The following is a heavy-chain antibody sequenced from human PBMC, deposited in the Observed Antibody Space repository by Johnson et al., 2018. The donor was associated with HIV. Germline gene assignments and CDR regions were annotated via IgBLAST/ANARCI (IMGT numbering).Heavy chain of an antibody. CDR1: GFTFSSYA. D-gene: IGHD1-26*01. CDR2: ISGNGGST. J-gene: IGHJ3*02. V-gene: IGHV3-23*04. CDR3: ARDRKYGVGATRDDAFDI. Sequence: VQLVESGGGLVQPGGSLRLSCAASGFTFSSYAMSWVRQAPGKGLEWVSGISGNGGSTYYADSVKGRFTISRDNSKNTLYLQMNSLRTEDTAVYYCARDRKYGVGATRDDAFDIWGQGTLVTVSS.